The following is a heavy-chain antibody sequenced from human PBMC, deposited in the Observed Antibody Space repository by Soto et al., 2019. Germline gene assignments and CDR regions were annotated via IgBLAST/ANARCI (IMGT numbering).Heavy chain of an antibody. CDR2: ILGGGGTT. V-gene: IGHV3-23*01. Sequence: EVRLLESGGGLVQPGGSLRLSCAASGFTFNTYTMSWVRQAPGKGLEWVSSILGGGGTTYYADSVKGRFTISRDSSKNTVYLQVNSRRAEDTAIYYCAKGRQPDGFWPFDHWGQGTLITVSS. CDR3: AKGRQPDGFWPFDH. CDR1: GFTFNTYT. D-gene: IGHD3-3*01. J-gene: IGHJ4*02.